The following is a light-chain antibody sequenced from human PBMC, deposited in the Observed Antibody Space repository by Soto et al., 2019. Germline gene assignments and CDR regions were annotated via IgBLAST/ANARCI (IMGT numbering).Light chain of an antibody. V-gene: IGKV3-20*01. CDR3: QQYGSSPLFT. CDR2: GAS. CDR1: QSVSSSY. J-gene: IGKJ3*01. Sequence: EIVLTQSPGTLSLSPGERATLSCRASQSVSSSYLAWYQQKPDQAPRLLIYGASSRATGIPDRFCGSGSGTDFTLTISRLEPEDFAVYYCQQYGSSPLFTFGPGTKVDIK.